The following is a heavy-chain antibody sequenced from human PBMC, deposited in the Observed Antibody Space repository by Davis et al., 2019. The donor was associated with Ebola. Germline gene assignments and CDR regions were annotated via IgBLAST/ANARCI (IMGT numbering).Heavy chain of an antibody. CDR1: GYTLTDLS. CDR3: ARSLWVDYNGVDV. CDR2: LNPNSGGT. V-gene: IGHV1-2*05. D-gene: IGHD2-15*01. J-gene: IGHJ6*02. Sequence: ASVKVSCKVSGYTLTDLSMHWVRQAPGQGLEWMGRLNPNSGGTNYAQKFQGRVTMTRDTSISTAYMEVNRLTSDDTVVYYCARSLWVDYNGVDVWGQGTTVTVSS.